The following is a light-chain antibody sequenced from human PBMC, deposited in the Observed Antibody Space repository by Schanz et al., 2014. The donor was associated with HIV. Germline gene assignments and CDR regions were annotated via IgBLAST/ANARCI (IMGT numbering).Light chain of an antibody. CDR1: SSDVGGYDY. CDR2: DVT. V-gene: IGLV2-14*03. J-gene: IGLJ2*01. Sequence: QSALTQPASVSGSPGQSITISCTGTSSDVGGYDYASWYQQHPGKAPKLMIYDVTNRPSGVPDRFSGSKSGTSASLAISGLRSDDEAHYYCATWDDSLKGVVFGGGTKLTVL. CDR3: ATWDDSLKGVV.